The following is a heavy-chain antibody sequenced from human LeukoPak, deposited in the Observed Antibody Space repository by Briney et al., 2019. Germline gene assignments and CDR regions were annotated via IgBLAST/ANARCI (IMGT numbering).Heavy chain of an antibody. V-gene: IGHV3-23*01. D-gene: IGHD3-22*01. J-gene: IGHJ4*02. Sequence: PGGSLRLSCAASGFTFSTSPMGWVRQAPGKGLEWVSSIHAGGSDPFYADSVQGRFTISRDNSKNTLSLQLNSLRAEDTAVYFCAKGGHHYNPFFYWGQGTLVTVSS. CDR3: AKGGHHYNPFFY. CDR2: IHAGGSDP. CDR1: GFTFSTSP.